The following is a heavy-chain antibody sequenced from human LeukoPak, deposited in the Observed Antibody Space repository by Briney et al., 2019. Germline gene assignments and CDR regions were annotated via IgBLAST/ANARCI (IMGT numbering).Heavy chain of an antibody. CDR1: GFTFSSYA. J-gene: IGHJ4*02. CDR2: ISISGGST. Sequence: GGSLRLSCAASGFTFSSYAMSWVRQAPGKGLEWVSGISISGGSTYYADSVKGRFTISRDNSKNTLYLQLNSLRAEDTAIYYCARDYHNKGHDYWGPGTLVTVSS. V-gene: IGHV3-23*01. D-gene: IGHD2/OR15-2a*01. CDR3: ARDYHNKGHDY.